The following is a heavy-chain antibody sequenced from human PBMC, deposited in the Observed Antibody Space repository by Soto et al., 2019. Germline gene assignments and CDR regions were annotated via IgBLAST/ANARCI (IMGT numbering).Heavy chain of an antibody. CDR2: IYHSGST. V-gene: IGHV4-30-2*01. D-gene: IGHD3-22*01. CDR3: ARAGSYDSSGLLFDY. Sequence: SETLSLTCAVSGGSISSGGYSWSWIRQPPGKGLEWIGYIYHSGSTYYNPSLKSRVTISVDRSKNQFSLKLSSVTAADTAVYYCARAGSYDSSGLLFDYWGQGTLVTVSS. CDR1: GGSISSGGYS. J-gene: IGHJ4*02.